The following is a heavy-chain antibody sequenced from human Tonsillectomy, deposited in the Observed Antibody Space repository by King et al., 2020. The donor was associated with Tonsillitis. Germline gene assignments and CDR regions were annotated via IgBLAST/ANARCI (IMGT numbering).Heavy chain of an antibody. CDR1: GFTSSSYA. D-gene: IGHD3-10*01. CDR3: AKQVIGYETYYYYGMDV. CDR2: ISYDGSNK. V-gene: IGHV3-30*18. Sequence: VQLVESGGGVVQPGRSLRLSCAASGFTSSSYAMHWVRQAPGKGLEWVAVISYDGSNKYYADSVKGRFTISRDNSKNALYLQMNSLRVEDTAVYYCAKQVIGYETYYYYGMDVWGQGTTVTVSS. J-gene: IGHJ6*02.